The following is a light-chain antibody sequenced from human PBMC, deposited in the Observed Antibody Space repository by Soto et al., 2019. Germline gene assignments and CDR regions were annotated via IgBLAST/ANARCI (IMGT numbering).Light chain of an antibody. CDR1: SSDVGGYNY. Sequence: QSAVTQPASVSGSPGQSITISCTGTSSDVGGYNYVSWYQQHPGKAPKLMIYDVSNRPSGVSNRFSGSKSGNTASLTISGLQAEDEADYYCSSYTSSSTRMVFGGGTKLTVL. V-gene: IGLV2-14*01. CDR3: SSYTSSSTRMV. CDR2: DVS. J-gene: IGLJ2*01.